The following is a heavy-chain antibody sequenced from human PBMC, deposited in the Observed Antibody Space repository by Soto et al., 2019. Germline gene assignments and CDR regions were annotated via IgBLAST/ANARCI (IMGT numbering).Heavy chain of an antibody. J-gene: IGHJ4*01. D-gene: IGHD1-20*01. V-gene: IGHV5-51*01. Sequence: GESLKISCQASVYTFSDYWIGWVRQMPGKGLEWMGIIYPEYSETKYRPSFQGHVIMSVDKSINTAYLQWSSLKAPDTARYYCARGEETVITGPPRYGGHGTQGTVSS. CDR1: VYTFSDYW. CDR2: IYPEYSET. CDR3: ARGEETVITGPPRY.